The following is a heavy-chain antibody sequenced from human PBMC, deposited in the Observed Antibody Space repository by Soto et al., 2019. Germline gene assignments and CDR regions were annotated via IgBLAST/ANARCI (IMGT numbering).Heavy chain of an antibody. J-gene: IGHJ4*02. V-gene: IGHV3-33*01. D-gene: IGHD6-6*01. CDR3: ARDCFEYSSSPGFDY. Sequence: QVQLVESGGGVVQPGRSLRLSCAASGFTFSSYGMHWVRQAPGKGLEWVAVIWYDGSNKYYADSVKGRFTISRDNSKNPLYLQMNSLRAEDTAVYYCARDCFEYSSSPGFDYWGQGTLVTVSS. CDR1: GFTFSSYG. CDR2: IWYDGSNK.